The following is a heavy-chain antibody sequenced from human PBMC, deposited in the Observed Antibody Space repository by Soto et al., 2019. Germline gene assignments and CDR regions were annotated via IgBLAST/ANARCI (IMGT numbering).Heavy chain of an antibody. CDR3: FTYDSSGYYYYFDY. J-gene: IGHJ4*02. CDR1: GYTFTGYY. CDR2: INPNSGGT. V-gene: IGHV1-2*02. D-gene: IGHD3-22*01. Sequence: ASVKVSCKASGYTFTGYYMHWVRQAPGQGLEWMGWINPNSGGTNYAQKFQGRVTMTRDTSISTASMELSRLRSDDTAVYYCFTYDSSGYYYYFDYWGQGTLVTVSS.